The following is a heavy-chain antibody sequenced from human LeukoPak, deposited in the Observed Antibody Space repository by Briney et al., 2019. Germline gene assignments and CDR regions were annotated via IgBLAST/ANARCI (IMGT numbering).Heavy chain of an antibody. J-gene: IGHJ4*02. Sequence: GESLKISCKGSGNSFTSYWIGWVRQMPGKGLGWMGIIYPGDSDTRYSPSFQGQVTISADKSISTAYLQWSSLKASDTAMYYCARQYCGGDCYPLSDLYYFDYWGQGTLVTVSS. CDR2: IYPGDSDT. D-gene: IGHD2-21*02. CDR3: ARQYCGGDCYPLSDLYYFDY. CDR1: GNSFTSYW. V-gene: IGHV5-51*01.